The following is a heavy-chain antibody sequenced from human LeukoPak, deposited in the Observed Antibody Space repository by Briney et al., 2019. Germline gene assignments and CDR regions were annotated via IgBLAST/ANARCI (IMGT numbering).Heavy chain of an antibody. CDR3: AARDNGNDLLSYHAMDV. CDR2: IMPVLDTG. J-gene: IGHJ6*04. Sequence: SVKVSCMSAGGILRRYAFAWVRQPPGQGLDWMGGIMPVLDTGSYAQGLQGRVTITADRSTSTAYMELRSLRPEDTALYYCAARDNGNDLLSYHAMDVWGNGTTVTVSS. CDR1: GGILRRYA. D-gene: IGHD1-1*01. V-gene: IGHV1-69*06.